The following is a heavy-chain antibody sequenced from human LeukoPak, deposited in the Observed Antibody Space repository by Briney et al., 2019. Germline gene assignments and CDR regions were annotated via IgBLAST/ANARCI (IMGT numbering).Heavy chain of an antibody. Sequence: GGSQRLSCAVSGFTFKIYGMHCVRQAPDKGLEWVAVISYDGSNKYYADSVKGRFTISRDNSKNTLYLQMNSLRAEDTAVYYCAKDGGGDYFDYWGQGTLVTVSS. D-gene: IGHD2-15*01. V-gene: IGHV3-30*18. CDR2: ISYDGSNK. CDR3: AKDGGGDYFDY. CDR1: GFTFKIYG. J-gene: IGHJ4*02.